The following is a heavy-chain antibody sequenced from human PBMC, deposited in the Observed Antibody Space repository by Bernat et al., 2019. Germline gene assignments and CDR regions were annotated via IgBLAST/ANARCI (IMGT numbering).Heavy chain of an antibody. CDR2: ISYDGSNK. CDR1: GFTFSSYG. J-gene: IGHJ4*02. D-gene: IGHD6-13*01. CDR3: AKDVIAAAGGDY. Sequence: QVQLVESGGGVVQPGRSLRLSCAASGFTFSSYGMHWVRQAPGKGLEWVAVISYDGSNKYYADCVNGSFTISRDNSKNTLYLQMSSLRAEDTAVYYCAKDVIAAAGGDYWGQGTLVTVSS. V-gene: IGHV3-30*18.